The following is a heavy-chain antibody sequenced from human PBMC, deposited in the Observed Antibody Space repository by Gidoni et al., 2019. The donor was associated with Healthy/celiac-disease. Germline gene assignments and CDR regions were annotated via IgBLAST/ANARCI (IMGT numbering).Heavy chain of an antibody. CDR2: IIPIFGTA. D-gene: IGHD3-3*01. V-gene: IGHV1-69*01. Sequence: QVQLVQSGAEVKKPGSSVKVSCKASGGTFSSYAISWVRQAPGQGLEWMGGIIPIFGTANYAQKCQGRVTITADESTSTAYMELSSLRSEDTAVYYCARGIHDFWSGFYYGMDAWGQGTTVTVSS. CDR3: ARGIHDFWSGFYYGMDA. CDR1: GGTFSSYA. J-gene: IGHJ6*02.